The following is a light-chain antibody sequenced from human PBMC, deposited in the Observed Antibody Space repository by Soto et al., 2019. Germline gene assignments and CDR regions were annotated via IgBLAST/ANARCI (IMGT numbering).Light chain of an antibody. V-gene: IGKV3-15*01. CDR2: GAS. J-gene: IGKJ5*01. CDR1: QSVSSN. Sequence: EIVMTQSPATLSVSPGGRATLSCRASQSVSSNLAWYQQKPGQAPRLLIYGASTRATGIPARFSGSGSGTDFTLTISSLQSEDFAVYYCQQRSNWPSITFGQGTRLEI. CDR3: QQRSNWPSIT.